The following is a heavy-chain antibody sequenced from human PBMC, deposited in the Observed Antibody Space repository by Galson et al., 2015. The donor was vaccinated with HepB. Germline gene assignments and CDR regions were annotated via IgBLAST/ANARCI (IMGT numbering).Heavy chain of an antibody. CDR1: GFTFSSYG. V-gene: IGHV3-30*18. D-gene: IGHD1-26*01. Sequence: SLRLSCAASGFTFSSYGMHWVRQAPGKGLEWVAVISYDGSNKYYADSVKGRFTISRDNSKNTLYLQMNSLRAEDTAVYYCAKGTVGWELLHYWGQGTLVTVSS. J-gene: IGHJ4*02. CDR2: ISYDGSNK. CDR3: AKGTVGWELLHY.